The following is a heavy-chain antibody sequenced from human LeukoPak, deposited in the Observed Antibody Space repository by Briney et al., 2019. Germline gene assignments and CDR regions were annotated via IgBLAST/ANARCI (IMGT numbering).Heavy chain of an antibody. D-gene: IGHD5-18*01. CDR2: ISYDGSNK. V-gene: IGHV3-30*18. CDR3: AKDFGRGYSYGYFDY. Sequence: QPGRSLRLSCAASGFTFSSYGMHWVRQAPGKGLEWVAVISYDGSNKYYADSVKGRFTISRDNSKNTLYLQMNSLRAEDTAVYYCAKDFGRGYSYGYFDYWGQGTLVTVSS. J-gene: IGHJ4*02. CDR1: GFTFSSYG.